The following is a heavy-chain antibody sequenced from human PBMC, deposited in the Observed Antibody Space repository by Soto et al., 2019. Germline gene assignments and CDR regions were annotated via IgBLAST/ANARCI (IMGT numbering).Heavy chain of an antibody. CDR3: ARRYGSAIDY. V-gene: IGHV4-4*02. CDR2: VYRTGST. CDR1: GGSISTSNW. J-gene: IGHJ4*02. Sequence: SETLSLTCAVSGGSISTSNWWSWVRQPPGKGLEWIGEVYRTGSTNYNPSLESRLTISVDTSKNQFSLKLSSVTAADTAVYYCARRYGSAIDYWGQGTLVTVS. D-gene: IGHD1-26*01.